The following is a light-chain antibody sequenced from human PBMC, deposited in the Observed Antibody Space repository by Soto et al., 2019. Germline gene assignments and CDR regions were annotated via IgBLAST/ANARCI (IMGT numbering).Light chain of an antibody. CDR1: QSISNW. J-gene: IGKJ5*01. CDR3: LQHDSFPPT. V-gene: IGKV1-5*01. Sequence: DIQMTQSPSTLPASVGDRVTITCRASQSISNWLAWYQQKPGKAPKLLIYAASSLQSGVPSRFSGSGSGTDFTLTINSLQPEDFATYYCLQHDSFPPTFGQGTRLEIK. CDR2: AAS.